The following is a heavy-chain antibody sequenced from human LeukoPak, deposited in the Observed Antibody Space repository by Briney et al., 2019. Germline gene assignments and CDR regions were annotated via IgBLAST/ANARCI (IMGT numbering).Heavy chain of an antibody. Sequence: GGSLRLSCAVSGFAFGSEAMSWVRQSPARGLEWVASISPGGGTTYYADSVKGRFTISRDNSKNTLYLQMNSLRAEDTAVYYCAKRPYYDFWSGYSPKPTYFDYWGQGTLVTVSS. CDR1: GFAFGSEA. CDR2: ISPGGGTT. V-gene: IGHV3-23*01. CDR3: AKRPYYDFWSGYSPKPTYFDY. J-gene: IGHJ4*02. D-gene: IGHD3-3*01.